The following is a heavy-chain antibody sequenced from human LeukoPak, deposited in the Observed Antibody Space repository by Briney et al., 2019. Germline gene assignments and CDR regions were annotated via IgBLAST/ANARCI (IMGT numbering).Heavy chain of an antibody. CDR3: ARVDIVATGEWFDP. CDR2: INHSGST. CDR1: GGSISSSSFY. Sequence: SETLSLTCTVSGGSISSSSFYWGWIRQPPGKGLEWIGEINHSGSTNYNPSLKSRVTISVDMSKKQFSLKLSSVTAADTAVYYCARVDIVATGEWFDPWGQGTLVTVSS. D-gene: IGHD5-12*01. J-gene: IGHJ5*02. V-gene: IGHV4-39*07.